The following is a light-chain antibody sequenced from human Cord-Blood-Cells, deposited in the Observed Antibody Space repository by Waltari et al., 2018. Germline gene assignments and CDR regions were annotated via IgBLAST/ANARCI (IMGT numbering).Light chain of an antibody. Sequence: QSALTQPASVSGSPGQSITISCTGTSSDVGSYNLVSWYQQHPGKAPKRMIYDGSKRPSGVSSRFSGSKAGNTASLTISGLQAEDEADYYCCSYAGSSTWVFGGGTKLTVL. J-gene: IGLJ3*02. V-gene: IGLV2-23*01. CDR3: CSYAGSSTWV. CDR1: SSDVGSYNL. CDR2: DGS.